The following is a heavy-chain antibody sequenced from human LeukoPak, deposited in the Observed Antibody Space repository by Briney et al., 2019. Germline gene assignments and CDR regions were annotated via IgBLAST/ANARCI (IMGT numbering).Heavy chain of an antibody. CDR1: GFTFSSYS. J-gene: IGHJ4*02. CDR3: AKASDYYGSGSSYY. D-gene: IGHD3-10*01. CDR2: ISSSSSYI. V-gene: IGHV3-21*04. Sequence: KAGGSLRLSCAASGFTFSSYSMNWVRQAPGKGLEWVSSISSSSSYIYYADSVKGRFTISRDNSKNTLYLQMNSLRAEDTAVYYCAKASDYYGSGSSYYWGQGTLVTVSS.